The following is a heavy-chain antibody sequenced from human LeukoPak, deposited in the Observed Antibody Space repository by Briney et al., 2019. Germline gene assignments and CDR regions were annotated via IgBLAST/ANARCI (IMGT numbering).Heavy chain of an antibody. CDR2: IIPIFGTA. V-gene: IGHV1-69*13. CDR3: ATVDYYGSGPPYYYGMDV. CDR1: GGTFSSYA. D-gene: IGHD3-10*01. J-gene: IGHJ6*02. Sequence: SVKVSCKASGGTFSSYAISWVRQAPGQGLEWMGGIIPIFGTANYAQKFQGRVTITADESTSTAYMELSSLRSGDTAVYYCATVDYYGSGPPYYYGMDVWGQGTTVTVSS.